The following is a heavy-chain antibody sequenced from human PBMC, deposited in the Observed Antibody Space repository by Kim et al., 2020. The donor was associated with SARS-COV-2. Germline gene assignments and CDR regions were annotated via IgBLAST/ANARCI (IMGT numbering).Heavy chain of an antibody. CDR1: GGSISISNFY. Sequence: SETLSLTCTVSGGSISISNFYWSWLRQPPGKELEWIATIYYSGNTYYNPSLKSRVTISVDTSKNQFSLKLSSVTAADTAIYSCVRYTGNFGYYFDHWGQGTLVTVYS. J-gene: IGHJ4*02. CDR3: VRYTGNFGYYFDH. CDR2: IYYSGNT. V-gene: IGHV4-39*01. D-gene: IGHD1-7*01.